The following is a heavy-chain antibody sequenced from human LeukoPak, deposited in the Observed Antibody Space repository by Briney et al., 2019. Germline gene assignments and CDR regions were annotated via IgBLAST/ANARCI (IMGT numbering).Heavy chain of an antibody. Sequence: PGGSLRLSCAASGFTFSDYWMHWVRQIPGKGLVWVSRINSDGSSTNYADSVMGRFTISRDNAKNTLYLQMNSLRVVDTAVYYCARSYDYVWGSYRYWGQGTLVTVSS. D-gene: IGHD3-16*02. CDR1: GFTFSDYW. CDR2: INSDGSST. V-gene: IGHV3-74*01. CDR3: ARSYDYVWGSYRY. J-gene: IGHJ4*02.